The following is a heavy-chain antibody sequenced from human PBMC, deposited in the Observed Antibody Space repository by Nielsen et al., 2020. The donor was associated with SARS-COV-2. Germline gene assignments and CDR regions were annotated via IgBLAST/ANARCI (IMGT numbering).Heavy chain of an antibody. D-gene: IGHD4-17*01. J-gene: IGHJ4*02. CDR3: ARTTVTTAFDY. CDR1: GGSISSGDYY. V-gene: IGHV4-30-4*01. Sequence: LRLSCTVSGGSISSGDYYWSWIRQPPGKGLEWIGYIYYSGSTYYNPSLKSRVTISEDTSKNQFSLNLSSVTAADTAVYYCARTTVTTAFDYWGQGTLVTVSS. CDR2: IYYSGST.